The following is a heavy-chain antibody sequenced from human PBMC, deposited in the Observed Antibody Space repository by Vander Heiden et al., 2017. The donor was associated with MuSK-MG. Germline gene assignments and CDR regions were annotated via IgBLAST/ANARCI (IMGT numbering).Heavy chain of an antibody. CDR2: ISSSSSTI. V-gene: IGHV3-48*01. D-gene: IGHD6-19*01. Sequence: EVQLVESGGGLVQPGGSLRISCAASGFTFSSYSMNWVRQAPGKGLEWVSYISSSSSTIYYADSVKGRFTISRDNAKNSLYLQMNSLRAEDTAVYYCARIGGAVAGTGEYFDYWGQGTLVTVSS. J-gene: IGHJ4*02. CDR3: ARIGGAVAGTGEYFDY. CDR1: GFTFSSYS.